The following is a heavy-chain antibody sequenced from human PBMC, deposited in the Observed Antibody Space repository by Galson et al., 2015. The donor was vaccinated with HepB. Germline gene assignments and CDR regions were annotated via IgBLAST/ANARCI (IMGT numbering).Heavy chain of an antibody. V-gene: IGHV1-69*02. D-gene: IGHD2-2*02. J-gene: IGHJ5*02. Sequence: SVKVSCKASGGTFSSYTISWVRQAPGQGLEWMGRIIPILGIANYAQKFQGRVTITADKSTSTAYMELSSLRSEDTAVYYRARQTRGLLYGNWFDPWGQGTLVTVSS. CDR2: IIPILGIA. CDR1: GGTFSSYT. CDR3: ARQTRGLLYGNWFDP.